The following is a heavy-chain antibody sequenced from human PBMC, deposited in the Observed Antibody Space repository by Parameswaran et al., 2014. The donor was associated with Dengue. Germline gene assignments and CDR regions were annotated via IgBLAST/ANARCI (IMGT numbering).Heavy chain of an antibody. Sequence: RWIRQPPGKGLEWVASIKQDGSEKYYVGSVKGRFTISRDNSKNTLYLQMNSLRAEDTAVYYCARDRVLAVAMGGYFDYWGQGTLVTVSS. CDR2: IKQDGSEK. J-gene: IGHJ4*02. CDR3: ARDRVLAVAMGGYFDY. D-gene: IGHD6-19*01. V-gene: IGHV3-7*01.